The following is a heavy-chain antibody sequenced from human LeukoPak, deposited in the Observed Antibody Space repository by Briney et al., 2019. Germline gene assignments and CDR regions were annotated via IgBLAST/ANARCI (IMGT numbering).Heavy chain of an antibody. V-gene: IGHV3-30*02. Sequence: PGGSLRLSCAASGFTFSIYGMHWVRQAPGKGLEWVTFIPYDGSNKYYADSVKGRFTISRDNSKNTVYLQMNSLRAEDTAVYYCARDKPPYYYDSSGYHHFDYWGQGTLVTVSS. CDR2: IPYDGSNK. CDR1: GFTFSIYG. J-gene: IGHJ4*02. D-gene: IGHD3-22*01. CDR3: ARDKPPYYYDSSGYHHFDY.